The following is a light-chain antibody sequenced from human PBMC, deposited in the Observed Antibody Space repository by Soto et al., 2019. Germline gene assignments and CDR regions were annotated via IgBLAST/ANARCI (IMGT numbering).Light chain of an antibody. CDR1: QSISSW. Sequence: DIQMTQSPSTLSASVGDRVTITCRASQSISSWLAWYQQKPGKAPKLLIYDASSLESGVPSRFSGSVSGTEFTLTISGLQPDDFATYYYQKYNSYSLTFGGGTKVEIK. V-gene: IGKV1-5*01. J-gene: IGKJ4*01. CDR3: QKYNSYSLT. CDR2: DAS.